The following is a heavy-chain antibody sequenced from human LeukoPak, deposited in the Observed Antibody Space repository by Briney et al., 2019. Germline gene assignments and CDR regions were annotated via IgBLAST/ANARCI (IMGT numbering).Heavy chain of an antibody. CDR2: IYYSGST. Sequence: SETLSLTCTVSGYSISSSSYYWGWIRQPPGKGLEWIGSIYYSGSTYYNPSLKSRVTISVDTSKNQFSLKLSSVTATDTAVYYCARDGGSGYYPYYFDYWGQGTLVTVSS. D-gene: IGHD3-22*01. CDR1: GYSISSSSYY. CDR3: ARDGGSGYYPYYFDY. J-gene: IGHJ4*02. V-gene: IGHV4-39*07.